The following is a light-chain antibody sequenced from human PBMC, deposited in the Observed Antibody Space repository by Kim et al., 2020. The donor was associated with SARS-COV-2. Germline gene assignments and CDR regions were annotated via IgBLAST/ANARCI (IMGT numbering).Light chain of an antibody. V-gene: IGKV3-11*01. CDR3: QQRSNWRT. CDR1: QSVSSY. J-gene: IGKJ2*01. CDR2: DVS. Sequence: LSLSPGETATLSCRASQSVSSYLAWYQQKPGQAPRLLIYDVSTRATGIPARFSGSGSGTDFTLTISSLEPEDFAVYYCQQRSNWRTFGQGTKLEIK.